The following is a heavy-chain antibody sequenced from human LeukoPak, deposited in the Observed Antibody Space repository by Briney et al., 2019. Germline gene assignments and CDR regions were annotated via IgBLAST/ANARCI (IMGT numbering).Heavy chain of an antibody. CDR2: INSDGSST. D-gene: IGHD3-22*01. Sequence: GGPLRLSCVASEFTFSNYEMNWVRQAPGKGLVWVSRINSDGSSTSYADSVKGRFTISRDNAKNTLYLQMNSLRAEDTAVYYCARGTYYYDSSGYPLFDYWGQGTLVTVSS. CDR1: EFTFSNYE. V-gene: IGHV3-74*01. CDR3: ARGTYYYDSSGYPLFDY. J-gene: IGHJ4*02.